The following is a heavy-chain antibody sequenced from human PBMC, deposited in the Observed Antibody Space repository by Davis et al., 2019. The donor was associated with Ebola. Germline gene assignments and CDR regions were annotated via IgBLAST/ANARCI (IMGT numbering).Heavy chain of an antibody. CDR1: GGSISSGGYS. V-gene: IGHV4-30-2*01. Sequence: PSETLSLTCAVSGGSISSGGYSWSWIRQPPGKGLEWIGYIYHSGSTYYNPSLKSRVTISVDRSKNQFSLKLSSVTAADTAVYYCARGVRITGTTGFDYWGQGTLVTVSS. J-gene: IGHJ4*02. D-gene: IGHD1-1*01. CDR2: IYHSGST. CDR3: ARGVRITGTTGFDY.